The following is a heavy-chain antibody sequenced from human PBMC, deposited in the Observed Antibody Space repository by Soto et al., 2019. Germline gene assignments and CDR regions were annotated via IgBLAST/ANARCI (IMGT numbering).Heavy chain of an antibody. CDR2: IWYDGSNK. V-gene: IGHV3-33*01. D-gene: IGHD3-16*01. CDR1: GFTFSSYG. CDR3: ARVGARGGLDYYYGMDV. Sequence: GGSLRLSCAASGFTFSSYGIHWVRQAPGKGLEWVAVIWYDGSNKYYADSVKGRFTISRDNSKNTLYLQMNSLRAEDTAVYYCARVGARGGLDYYYGMDVWGQGTTVTVSS. J-gene: IGHJ6*02.